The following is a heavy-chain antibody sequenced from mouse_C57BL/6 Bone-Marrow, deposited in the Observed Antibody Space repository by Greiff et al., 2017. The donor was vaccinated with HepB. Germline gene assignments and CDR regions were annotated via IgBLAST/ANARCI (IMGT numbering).Heavy chain of an antibody. Sequence: LQESGAELARPGASVKMSCKASGYTFTSYTMHWVKQRPGQGLEWIGYINPSSGYTKYNQKFKDKATLTADKSSSTAYMQLSSLTSEDSAVYYCARQLRLSFDYWGQGTTLTVSS. V-gene: IGHV1-4*01. CDR3: ARQLRLSFDY. CDR2: INPSSGYT. CDR1: GYTFTSYT. D-gene: IGHD3-2*02. J-gene: IGHJ2*01.